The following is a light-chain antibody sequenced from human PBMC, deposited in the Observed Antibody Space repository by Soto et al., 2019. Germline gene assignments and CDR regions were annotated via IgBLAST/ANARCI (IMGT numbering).Light chain of an antibody. V-gene: IGKV2-28*01. Sequence: DIVMTQSPLSLPVTPGEPASISCRSSQSLLHSDGYNYLDWFLQRPGQSPQLLIYLGSSRASGVPDRFSGSGSSTDFTLKISRVEAEDVGVYYCMQALHTPLTFGGGTKVDIK. CDR1: QSLLHSDGYNY. CDR3: MQALHTPLT. CDR2: LGS. J-gene: IGKJ4*01.